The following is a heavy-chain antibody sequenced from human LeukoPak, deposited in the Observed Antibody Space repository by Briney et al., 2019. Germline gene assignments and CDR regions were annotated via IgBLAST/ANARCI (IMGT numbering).Heavy chain of an antibody. CDR1: GYSFDSHG. CDR2: IIPIFGTA. V-gene: IGHV1-69*13. CDR3: AREYGSGSPLDP. D-gene: IGHD3-10*01. Sequence: GASVKVSCKASGYSFDSHGISWVRQAPGQGLEWMGGIIPIFGTANYAQKFQGRVTITADESTSTAYMELSSLRSEDTAVYYCAREYGSGSPLDPWGQGTLVTVSS. J-gene: IGHJ5*02.